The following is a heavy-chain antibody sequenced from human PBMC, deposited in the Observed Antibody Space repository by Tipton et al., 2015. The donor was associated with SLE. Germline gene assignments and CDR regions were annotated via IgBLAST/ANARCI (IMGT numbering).Heavy chain of an antibody. V-gene: IGHV1-18*01. D-gene: IGHD2-2*02. J-gene: IGHJ3*02. CDR3: AIGLDFEFSRTSCYMATAFDI. CDR2: ISAYNGNT. Sequence: QVQLVQSGAEVKKPGASVKVSCKASGYTFTSYGISWVRQAPGQGLEWMGWISAYNGNTNYAQKLQGRVTMTTDTSTSTAYMELRSLGSHDTAVYYCAIGLDFEFSRTSCYMATAFDIWGLGTVVTVSS. CDR1: GYTFTSYG.